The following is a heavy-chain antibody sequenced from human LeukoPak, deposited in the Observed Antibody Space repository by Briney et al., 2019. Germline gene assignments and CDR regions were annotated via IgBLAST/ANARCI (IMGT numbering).Heavy chain of an antibody. CDR2: ISWDGGST. V-gene: IGHV3-43D*03. CDR1: GFTFDDYA. J-gene: IGHJ4*02. D-gene: IGHD3-10*01. CDR3: AKESGAQGDFDY. Sequence: GGSLRLSCAASGFTFDDYAMHWVRQAPGKGLEWVSLISWDGGSTYYADSVKGRFTISRDNSKNSLYLQMNSLRAEDTALYYCAKESGAQGDFDYWGQGTLVTVSS.